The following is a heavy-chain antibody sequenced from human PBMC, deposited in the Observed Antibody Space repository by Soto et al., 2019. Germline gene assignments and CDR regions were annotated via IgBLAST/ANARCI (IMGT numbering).Heavy chain of an antibody. D-gene: IGHD4-4*01. V-gene: IGHV3-23*01. Sequence: PGGSLRLSCAASGFTFGDHAMSWVRQAPGKGLEWVSVISGSGGITYYEDSVKGRFTISRDNSKSTLYLQMNSLRAEDTAVYYCAKDESRRNRRYFDLWGRGTLVTVLL. CDR1: GFTFGDHA. J-gene: IGHJ2*01. CDR2: ISGSGGIT. CDR3: AKDESRRNRRYFDL.